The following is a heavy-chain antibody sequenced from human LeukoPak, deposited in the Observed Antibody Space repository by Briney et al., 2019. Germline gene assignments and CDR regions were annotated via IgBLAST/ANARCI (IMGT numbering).Heavy chain of an antibody. CDR1: GYSISSGYY. J-gene: IGHJ6*04. CDR2: IYHSGST. D-gene: IGHD6-13*01. V-gene: IGHV4-38-2*02. Sequence: SETLSLTCTVSGYSISSGYYWGWIRQPPGKGLEWIGSIYHSGSTYYNPSLKSRVTISVDTSKSQFSLKLSSVTAADTAVYYCAREAVAAAGVGMDVWGKGTTVTVSS. CDR3: AREAVAAAGVGMDV.